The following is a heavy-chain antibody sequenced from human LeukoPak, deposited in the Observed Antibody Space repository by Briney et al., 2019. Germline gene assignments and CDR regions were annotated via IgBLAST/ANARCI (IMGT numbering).Heavy chain of an antibody. Sequence: ASGKVSCKASGGTFSSYAISWVRQAPGQGLEWMGGIIPIFGTANYAQKFQGRVTITADESTSTAYMELSSLRSEDTAVYYCARGGDYLGSFDYWGQGTLVTVSS. D-gene: IGHD4-17*01. CDR1: GGTFSSYA. CDR3: ARGGDYLGSFDY. J-gene: IGHJ4*02. V-gene: IGHV1-69*13. CDR2: IIPIFGTA.